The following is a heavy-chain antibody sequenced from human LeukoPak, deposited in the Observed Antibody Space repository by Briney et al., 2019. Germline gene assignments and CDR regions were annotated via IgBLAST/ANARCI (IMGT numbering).Heavy chain of an antibody. CDR1: GFTFSSYA. Sequence: GGSLRLSCAASGFTFSSYAMHWVRQAPGKGLEWVAVISYDGSNKYYADSVKGRFTISRDNSKNTLYLQMNSLRAEDTAVYYCAIGVAAIDWFDPWGQGTLVTVSS. CDR3: AIGVAAIDWFDP. D-gene: IGHD2-15*01. V-gene: IGHV3-30-3*01. J-gene: IGHJ5*02. CDR2: ISYDGSNK.